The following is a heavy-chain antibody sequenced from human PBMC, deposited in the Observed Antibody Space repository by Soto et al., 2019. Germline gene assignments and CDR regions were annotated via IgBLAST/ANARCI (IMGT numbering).Heavy chain of an antibody. CDR1: GYTFTSYG. D-gene: IGHD2-15*01. Sequence: ASVEVSSKASGYTFTSYGISWVRQATGQGLEWMGWISAYNGNTNYAQKFQGRVTMTTDTATSRAYMELRSLRSDDTPVYYCAGGRVVGAATRYDYWGKGTLVAVSS. V-gene: IGHV1-18*01. J-gene: IGHJ4*02. CDR3: AGGRVVGAATRYDY. CDR2: ISAYNGNT.